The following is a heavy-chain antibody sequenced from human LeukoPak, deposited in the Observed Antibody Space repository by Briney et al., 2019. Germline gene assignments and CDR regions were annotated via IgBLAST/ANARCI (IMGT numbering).Heavy chain of an antibody. CDR1: GFTFTSYA. V-gene: IGHV3-74*01. J-gene: IGHJ4*02. Sequence: GGSLRLSCAASGFTFTSYAMSWVRQAPGKGLEWVSRVNPEETTTTYADSVKGRFTISRDNAKNTVYLQMDSLRAEDTAVYYCARTDCGGDCYPDYWGQGTLVTVSS. D-gene: IGHD2-21*02. CDR3: ARTDCGGDCYPDY. CDR2: VNPEETTT.